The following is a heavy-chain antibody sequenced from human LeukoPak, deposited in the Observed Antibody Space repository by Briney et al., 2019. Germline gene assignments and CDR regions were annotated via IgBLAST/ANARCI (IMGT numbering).Heavy chain of an antibody. Sequence: GGSLRLSCAASGFTFSSYGMHWVRQAPGKGLEWVAVISEDGSNMYYAGSVKDRFTISRDNSKNTLDLQMDALRAEDTAVYYCARDVSGSWSTDYWGQGTLVTVSS. CDR2: ISEDGSNM. CDR1: GFTFSSYG. V-gene: IGHV3-30*03. D-gene: IGHD3-3*01. CDR3: ARDVSGSWSTDY. J-gene: IGHJ4*02.